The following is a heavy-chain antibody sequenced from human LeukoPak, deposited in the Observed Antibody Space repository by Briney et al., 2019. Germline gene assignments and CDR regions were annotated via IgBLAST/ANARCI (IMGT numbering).Heavy chain of an antibody. CDR1: GGSIRSSSYY. J-gene: IGHJ6*03. CDR3: ARHPMNYYYDSSGPFDYMDV. D-gene: IGHD3-22*01. CDR2: IYYSGST. V-gene: IGHV4-39*01. Sequence: PSETLSLTCTVSGGSIRSSSYYWGWIRQPPGKGLEWIGSIYYSGSTYYNPSLKSRVTISVDTSKNQFSLKLSSVTAADTAVYYCARHPMNYYYDSSGPFDYMDVWGKGTTVTVSS.